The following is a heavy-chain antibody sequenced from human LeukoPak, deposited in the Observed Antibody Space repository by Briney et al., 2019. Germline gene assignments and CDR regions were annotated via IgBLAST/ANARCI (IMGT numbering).Heavy chain of an antibody. V-gene: IGHV1-8*01. Sequence: ASVKVSCKVSGYTLTELSMHWVRQATGQGLEWMGWMNPNSGNTGYAQKFQGRVTMTRNTSISTAYMELSSLRSEDTAVYYCARVEQGSGDQDYWGQGTLVTVSS. CDR2: MNPNSGNT. D-gene: IGHD3-10*01. CDR3: ARVEQGSGDQDY. CDR1: GYTLTELS. J-gene: IGHJ4*02.